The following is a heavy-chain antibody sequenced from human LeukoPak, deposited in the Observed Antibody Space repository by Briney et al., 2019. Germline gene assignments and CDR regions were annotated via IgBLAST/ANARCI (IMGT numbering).Heavy chain of an antibody. V-gene: IGHV3-23*01. CDR3: AKGFSSGWSPFFDY. D-gene: IGHD6-19*01. J-gene: IGHJ4*02. CDR1: GFTFSNYA. Sequence: GGSLRLSCAASGFTFSNYAMNWVRQAPGKGLEWVSTISGNGGSTYYADSVKGRFTISRDNSKNTLYLQMNSLRAEDTAIYYCAKGFSSGWSPFFDYWGQGTLATVSS. CDR2: ISGNGGST.